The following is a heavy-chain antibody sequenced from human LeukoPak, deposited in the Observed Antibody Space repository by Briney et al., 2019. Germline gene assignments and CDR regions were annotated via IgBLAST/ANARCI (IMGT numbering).Heavy chain of an antibody. CDR3: AKGTRSSTSCYDDY. Sequence: GGSLRLSCAASGFTFSSYGMHWVRQAPGKGLEWVTLIWYDGSNTYYADSVKGRFTISRDNSKNTLYLQMNSLRAEDTAVYYCAKGTRSSTSCYDDYWGQGTLVTVSS. J-gene: IGHJ4*02. V-gene: IGHV3-33*06. CDR2: IWYDGSNT. CDR1: GFTFSSYG. D-gene: IGHD2-2*01.